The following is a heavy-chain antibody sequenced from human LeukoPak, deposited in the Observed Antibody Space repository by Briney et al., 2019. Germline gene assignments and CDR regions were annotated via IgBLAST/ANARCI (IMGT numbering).Heavy chain of an antibody. J-gene: IGHJ3*02. D-gene: IGHD5-12*01. CDR2: IYTSGST. CDR1: GGSISSYY. V-gene: IGHV4-4*07. Sequence: SETLSLTRTVSGGSISSYYWSWIRQPAGKGLEWIGRIYTSGSTNYNPSLKSRVTMSVDTSKNQFSLKLSSVTAADTAVYYCARTVTRWLHNDAFDIWGQGTMVTVSS. CDR3: ARTVTRWLHNDAFDI.